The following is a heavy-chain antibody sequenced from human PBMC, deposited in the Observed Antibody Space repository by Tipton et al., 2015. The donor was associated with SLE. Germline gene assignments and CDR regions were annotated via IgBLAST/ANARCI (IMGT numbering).Heavy chain of an antibody. V-gene: IGHV4-34*01. Sequence: TLSLTCAVYGGSFSGYYWNWIRQPPGKGLEWIGEINHSGSTNYNPSLKSRVTISVDTSKNQFSLTLSSVTAADTAVYYCARVSGGFDYWSQGTLVTVSS. CDR1: GGSFSGYY. CDR2: INHSGST. CDR3: ARVSGGFDY. J-gene: IGHJ4*02. D-gene: IGHD3-10*01.